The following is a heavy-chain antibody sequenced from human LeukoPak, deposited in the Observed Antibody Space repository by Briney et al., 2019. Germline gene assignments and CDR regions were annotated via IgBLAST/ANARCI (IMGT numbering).Heavy chain of an antibody. J-gene: IGHJ4*02. CDR2: INAGNGNT. D-gene: IGHD2-15*01. V-gene: IGHV1-3*01. CDR3: ARDVIKGYCSGGSCLPSDY. CDR1: GYTFTSYA. Sequence: ASVKVSCKASGYTFTSYAMHWVRQAPGQRLEWMGWINAGNGNTKYSQKFQGRVTITRDTSASTAYMELSSLRSEDTAVYYCARDVIKGYCSGGSCLPSDYWGQGTLVTVSS.